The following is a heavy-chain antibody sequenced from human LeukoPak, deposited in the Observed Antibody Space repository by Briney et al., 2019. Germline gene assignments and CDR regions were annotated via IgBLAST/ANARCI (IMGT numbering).Heavy chain of an antibody. CDR3: ARAITTRYSRGWYSVDY. CDR1: GDSVSSNSAA. J-gene: IGHJ4*02. Sequence: SQTLSLTCAISGDSVSSNSAAWNWIRQSPSRGLEWLGRTYYRSKWYNDYAVSVKSRITINPDTSKNQFSLQLNSVTPEDTAVYYCARAITTRYSRGWYSVDYWGQGTLVTVSS. CDR2: TYYRSKWYN. D-gene: IGHD6-19*01. V-gene: IGHV6-1*01.